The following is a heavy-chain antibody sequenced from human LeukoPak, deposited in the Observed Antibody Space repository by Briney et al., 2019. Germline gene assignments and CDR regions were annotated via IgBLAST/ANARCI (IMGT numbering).Heavy chain of an antibody. D-gene: IGHD3-22*01. Sequence: SVKVSCKASGGTFSSYAINWVRQAPGQGLEWMGGIIPIFGAADSAQKFQGRVTITADKSTSTAYMELSSLRSEDTAVYYCARLYYYDSSGYFVRDPFDIWGQGTMVTVSS. CDR2: IIPIFGAA. J-gene: IGHJ3*02. CDR3: ARLYYYDSSGYFVRDPFDI. CDR1: GGTFSSYA. V-gene: IGHV1-69*06.